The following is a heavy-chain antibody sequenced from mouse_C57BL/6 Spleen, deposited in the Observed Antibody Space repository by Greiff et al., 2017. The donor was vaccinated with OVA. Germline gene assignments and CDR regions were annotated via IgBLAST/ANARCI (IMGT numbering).Heavy chain of an antibody. CDR2: IDPANGNT. D-gene: IGHD2-2*01. Sequence: VQLQQSVAELVRPGASVKLSCTASGFTFTNTYMHWVKQRPEQGLEWIGRIDPANGNTKYAPKFQGKATITVDTSSNTAYLQLSSLTSEDTAMYYCAEGDGYDGGFAYWGQGTLVTVSA. CDR3: AEGDGYDGGFAY. J-gene: IGHJ3*01. CDR1: GFTFTNTY. V-gene: IGHV14-3*01.